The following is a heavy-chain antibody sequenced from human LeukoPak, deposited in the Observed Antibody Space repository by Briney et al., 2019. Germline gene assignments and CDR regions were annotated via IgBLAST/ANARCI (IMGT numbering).Heavy chain of an antibody. V-gene: IGHV3-11*04. CDR2: ISSSGSTI. CDR3: AREGRGFIAAAEPFDY. J-gene: IGHJ4*02. D-gene: IGHD6-13*01. Sequence: GGSLRLSCAASGFTVSSNYMSWVRQAPGRGLEWVSYISSSGSTIYYADSVKGRFTISRDNAKNSLYLQMNSLRAEDTAVYYCAREGRGFIAAAEPFDYWGQGTLVTVSS. CDR1: GFTVSSNY.